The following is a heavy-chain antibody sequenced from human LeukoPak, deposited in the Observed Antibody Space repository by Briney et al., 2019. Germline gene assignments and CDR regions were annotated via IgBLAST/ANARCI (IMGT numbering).Heavy chain of an antibody. J-gene: IGHJ5*02. Sequence: SETLSLTCTVSGYSISSGYYWGWIRQPPGKGLEWIGSIYHSGSTYYNPSLKSRVIISVDTSKNQFSLKLSSVTAADTAVYYCARLIIGFDPWGQGTLVTVSS. CDR3: ARLIIGFDP. CDR2: IYHSGST. CDR1: GYSISSGYY. D-gene: IGHD3-22*01. V-gene: IGHV4-38-2*02.